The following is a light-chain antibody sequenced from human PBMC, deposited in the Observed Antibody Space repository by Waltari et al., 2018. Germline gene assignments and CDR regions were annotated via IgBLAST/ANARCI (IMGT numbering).Light chain of an antibody. V-gene: IGKV4-1*01. CDR3: QQYYSTPLT. CDR1: QSVLYSSANKSY. J-gene: IGKJ4*01. Sequence: DTVMTQSPDSLAVSLGERATINCKSSQSVLYSSANKSYLNWYQQKPGQPPKLLIYWASTRESGVPDRISGAGSGTVFTLTISSLQSEDVAVYYCQQYYSTPLTFGGGTKVEIK. CDR2: WAS.